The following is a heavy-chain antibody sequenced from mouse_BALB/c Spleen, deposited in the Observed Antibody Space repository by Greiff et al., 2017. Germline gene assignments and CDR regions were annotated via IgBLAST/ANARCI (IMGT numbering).Heavy chain of an antibody. CDR3: ARYGNYGAMDY. J-gene: IGHJ4*01. Sequence: EVKLQESGGDLVKPGGSLKLSCAASGFTFSSYTMSWVRQTPEKRLEWVATISSGGGNTYYPDSVKGRFTISRDNAKNNLYLQMSSLRSEDTALYYCARYGNYGAMDYWGQGTSVTVSS. CDR1: GFTFSSYT. V-gene: IGHV5-9*03. CDR2: ISSGGGNT. D-gene: IGHD2-1*01.